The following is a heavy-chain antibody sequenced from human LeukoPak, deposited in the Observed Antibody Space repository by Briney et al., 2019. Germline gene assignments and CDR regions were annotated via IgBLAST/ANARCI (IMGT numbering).Heavy chain of an antibody. D-gene: IGHD3-10*01. CDR3: ARVTFNYYGSGDAFDM. V-gene: IGHV3-23*01. CDR1: GFTFSSYA. CDR2: IIGSGGST. Sequence: GGSLRLSCAASGFTFSSYAMNWVRQAPGKGREWVSTIIGSGGSTNYADSVKARFTISRDNSNNMLYLQMNSLRAEDTAVYYCARVTFNYYGSGDAFDMWGQGTMVTVSS. J-gene: IGHJ3*02.